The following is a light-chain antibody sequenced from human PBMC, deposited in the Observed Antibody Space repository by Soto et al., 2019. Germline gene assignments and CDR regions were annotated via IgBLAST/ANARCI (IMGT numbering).Light chain of an antibody. V-gene: IGKV1-17*03. CDR1: QDISNY. Sequence: DIQMTQSPSAMSASVGDRVTITCRASQDISNYLAWFQQKPGKGPKRPIYAASSLQSGVPSRFSGSGSGTEFTLTISSLQPEDFATYYCLQHNGYPRTFGQGTKVEIK. CDR2: AAS. J-gene: IGKJ1*01. CDR3: LQHNGYPRT.